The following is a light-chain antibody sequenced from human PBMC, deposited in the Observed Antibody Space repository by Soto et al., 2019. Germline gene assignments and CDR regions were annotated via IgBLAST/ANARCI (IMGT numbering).Light chain of an antibody. V-gene: IGKV3-20*01. CDR1: QSVSSNS. CDR3: QQYCGSPTT. Sequence: ELVLTQSPGTLSLSPGGSATLSCRASQSVSSNSLAWYRRNPGQPPSLLIYGTSTRATDIPRRFSGSGSGTDFTLTITRLEPEDFAEYFCQQYCGSPTTFGQGTKVEVK. CDR2: GTS. J-gene: IGKJ1*01.